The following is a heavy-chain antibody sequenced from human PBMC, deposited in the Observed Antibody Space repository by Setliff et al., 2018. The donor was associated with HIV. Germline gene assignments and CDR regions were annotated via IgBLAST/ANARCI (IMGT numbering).Heavy chain of an antibody. V-gene: IGHV4-59*11. D-gene: IGHD3-22*01. CDR1: GDFSNIQW. J-gene: IGHJ4*02. CDR2: IHHSGST. Sequence: SETLSLTCTVSGDFSNIQWWTWMRQSPGLGLQWIGSIHHSGSTNYNPSLKSRITISVDTSKNQFSLKLSSVTAADTAVYYCAREATYYYDGSGYYYFDYWGRGTLVTVSS. CDR3: AREATYYYDGSGYYYFDY.